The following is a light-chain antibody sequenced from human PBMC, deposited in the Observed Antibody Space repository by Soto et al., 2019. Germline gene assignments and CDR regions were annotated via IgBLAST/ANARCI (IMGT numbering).Light chain of an antibody. J-gene: IGKJ2*01. V-gene: IGKV3-11*01. CDR2: DAS. CDR3: QQRSNWPPEYT. CDR1: QSVSNY. Sequence: EIVLTQSPATLSLSPGERATLSCRASQSVSNYLAWYQQKPGQAPRLLIYDASNRATGIPARLSGSGSGTDFTLTISSLEPEDFAVYYCQQRSNWPPEYTFGQGTKLEIK.